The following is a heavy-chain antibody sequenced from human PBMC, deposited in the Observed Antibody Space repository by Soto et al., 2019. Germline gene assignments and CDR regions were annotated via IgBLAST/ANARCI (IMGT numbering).Heavy chain of an antibody. Sequence: GGSLRLSCAASGFTFSSYTMNWVRQAPGKGLEWVSSVTSSNYIYYAASLKGRFTISRDNAENSLYLQMNSLRAEDTAVYYCARSYLYGNLGNAFDIWGQGTMVTVSS. D-gene: IGHD4-17*01. CDR2: VTSSNYI. J-gene: IGHJ3*02. V-gene: IGHV3-21*01. CDR3: ARSYLYGNLGNAFDI. CDR1: GFTFSSYT.